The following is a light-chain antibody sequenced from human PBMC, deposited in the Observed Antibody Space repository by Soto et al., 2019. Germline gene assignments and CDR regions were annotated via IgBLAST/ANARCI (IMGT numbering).Light chain of an antibody. CDR2: GNI. CDR1: SSNIGADYD. J-gene: IGLJ1*01. V-gene: IGLV1-40*03. Sequence: QAVVTKPPSVSGAPGQRVTFSCFGSSSNIGADYDVHWYQQLPGTAPKLLIYGNINRPSGVPDRFSGSKSGASAALAITGLQHEDEADYYCQSYDTSLGFVFGTGTKVTVL. CDR3: QSYDTSLGFV.